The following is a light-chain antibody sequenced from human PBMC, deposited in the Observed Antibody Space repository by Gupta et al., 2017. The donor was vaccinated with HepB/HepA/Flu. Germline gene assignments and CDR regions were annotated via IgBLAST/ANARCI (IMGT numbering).Light chain of an antibody. CDR1: SSNIGAGYD. CDR3: QSYDSSLSSSV. Sequence: QSVLTQPPSVSGAPGQRATISCTGSSSNIGAGYDVHWYQQLPGTAPKLLIYGNINRPSGVPDRFSGSKSATSASLAITGLQAEDEADYYCQSYDSSLSSSVFGGGTKLTVL. CDR2: GNI. J-gene: IGLJ2*01. V-gene: IGLV1-40*01.